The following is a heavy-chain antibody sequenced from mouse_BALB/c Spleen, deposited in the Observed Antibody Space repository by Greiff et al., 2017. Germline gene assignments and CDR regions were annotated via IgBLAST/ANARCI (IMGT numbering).Heavy chain of an antibody. CDR3: ARKNSHYYGRGDAWFAY. J-gene: IGHJ3*01. V-gene: IGHV2-2*02. D-gene: IGHD1-1*01. Sequence: QVQLQQSGPGLVQPSQSLSITCTVSGFSLTSYGVHWVRQSPGKGLEWLGVIWSGGSTDYNAAFISRLSISKDNSKSQVFFKMNSLQANDTAIYYCARKNSHYYGRGDAWFAYWGQGTLVTVSA. CDR2: IWSGGST. CDR1: GFSLTSYG.